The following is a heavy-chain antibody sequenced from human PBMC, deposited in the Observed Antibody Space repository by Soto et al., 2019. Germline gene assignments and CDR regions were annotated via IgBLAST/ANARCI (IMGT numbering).Heavy chain of an antibody. Sequence: QVQLVQSGAEVKEPGASVKVSCKASGYTFSNYYMHWVRQAPGQGLEWMGVINPSGGSTTYAQKCQGRVTLTRDTSTYTVYMELSSPRSEDTAVYYCARATQAGSGSCGYWGQGTLVTVSS. CDR2: INPSGGST. CDR1: GYTFSNYY. J-gene: IGHJ4*02. V-gene: IGHV1-46*01. D-gene: IGHD1-26*01. CDR3: ARATQAGSGSCGY.